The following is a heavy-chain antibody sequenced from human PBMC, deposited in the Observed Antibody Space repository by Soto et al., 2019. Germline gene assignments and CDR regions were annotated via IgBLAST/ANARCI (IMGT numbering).Heavy chain of an antibody. J-gene: IGHJ6*02. Sequence: LRLSCAASGFTFSSYWMHWVRQAPGKGLVWVSRINSDGSSTSYADSVKGRFTISRDNAKYTLYLQMNSLRAEDTAVYYCARGGITIFGVVITTYYYGMDVWGQGTTVTVSS. CDR1: GFTFSSYW. CDR2: INSDGSST. D-gene: IGHD3-3*01. V-gene: IGHV3-74*01. CDR3: ARGGITIFGVVITTYYYGMDV.